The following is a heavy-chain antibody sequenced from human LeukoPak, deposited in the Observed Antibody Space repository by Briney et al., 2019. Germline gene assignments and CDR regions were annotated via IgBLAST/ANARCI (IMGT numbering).Heavy chain of an antibody. CDR1: GVSINSYY. J-gene: IGHJ3*01. D-gene: IGHD3-16*01. Sequence: SETLSLTCSVSGVSINSYYWSWIRQPPGKGLEWIAYIHSSVSTKYNPTLSSRATISLDASKNEFFLKLSSVTAADTAVYYCARHGGFDYHFDFWGQGTMVPASS. CDR2: IHSSVST. CDR3: ARHGGFDYHFDF. V-gene: IGHV4-59*01.